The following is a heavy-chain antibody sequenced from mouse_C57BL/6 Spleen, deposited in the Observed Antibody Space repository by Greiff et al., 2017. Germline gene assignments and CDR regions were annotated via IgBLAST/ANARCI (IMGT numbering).Heavy chain of an antibody. CDR3: ARQRGDGNYYFDY. J-gene: IGHJ2*01. V-gene: IGHV5-12*01. CDR2: ISNGGGST. D-gene: IGHD2-1*01. CDR1: GFTFSDYY. Sequence: EVQRVESGGGLVQPGGSLKLSCAASGFTFSDYYMYWVRQTPEKRLEWVAYISNGGGSTYYPDTVKGRFTISRDNAKNTLYLQMSRLKSEDTAMYYCARQRGDGNYYFDYWGQGTTLTVSS.